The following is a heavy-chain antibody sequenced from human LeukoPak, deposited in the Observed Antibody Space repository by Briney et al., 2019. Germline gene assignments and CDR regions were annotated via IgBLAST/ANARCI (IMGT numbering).Heavy chain of an antibody. V-gene: IGHV1-69*04. CDR1: GGTFSSYD. CDR3: ARDPGPNGGNADDAFDI. D-gene: IGHD4-23*01. J-gene: IGHJ3*02. CDR2: IIPILGIA. Sequence: ASVTVSCKASGGTFSSYDISWVRQAPGQGLEWMGRIIPILGIANYAQKFQGRVTITADKSTSTAYMELSSLRYEDTAVYYCARDPGPNGGNADDAFDIWGQGTMVTISS.